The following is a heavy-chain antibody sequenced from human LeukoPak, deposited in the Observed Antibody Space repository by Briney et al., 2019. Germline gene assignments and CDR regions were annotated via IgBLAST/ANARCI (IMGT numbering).Heavy chain of an antibody. V-gene: IGHV3-23*01. CDR3: AKAGSSGWSSSGGDY. D-gene: IGHD6-19*01. CDR2: ISGSGGST. J-gene: IGHJ4*02. Sequence: SGGSLTLFCAACGLTFSNFPVIWPRQATGKGLEWVSTISGSGGSTFYADSVKGRFPISRDNSKNTLFLQMNSLRAEDTAIYYCAKAGSSGWSSSGGDYWGQGSVVTVSS. CDR1: GLTFSNFP.